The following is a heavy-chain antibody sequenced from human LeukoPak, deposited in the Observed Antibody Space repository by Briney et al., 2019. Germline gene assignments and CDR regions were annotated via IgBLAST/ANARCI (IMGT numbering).Heavy chain of an antibody. CDR1: GYTFTNYD. CDR3: ATGRWEQQLVA. CDR2: MNPNNSNT. J-gene: IGHJ4*02. D-gene: IGHD6-13*01. V-gene: IGHV1-8*03. Sequence: GASVKVSCKASGYTFTNYDINWVRQAIGQGLEWMGWMNPNNSNTGYAQKFQGRVTITRDTSITTAYMELSSLRSEDTAVYYCATGRWEQQLVAWGQGTLVTVSS.